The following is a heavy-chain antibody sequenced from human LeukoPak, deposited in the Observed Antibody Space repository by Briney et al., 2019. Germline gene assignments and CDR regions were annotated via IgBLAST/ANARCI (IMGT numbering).Heavy chain of an antibody. CDR3: ARQAPNYYYYYYMDV. J-gene: IGHJ6*03. Sequence: SETLSLTCTVSGGSISSYYWSWIRQPPGKGLEWIGYIYYSGSTNYNPSLKSRVTISVDTSKNQFSLKLSSVTAADTAVYYCARQAPNYYYYYYMDVWGKASTVTVSS. V-gene: IGHV4-59*08. CDR1: GGSISSYY. CDR2: IYYSGST.